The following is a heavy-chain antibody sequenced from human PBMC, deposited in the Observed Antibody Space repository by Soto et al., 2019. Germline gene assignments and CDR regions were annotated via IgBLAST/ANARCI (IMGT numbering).Heavy chain of an antibody. V-gene: IGHV1-69*08. J-gene: IGHJ4*02. Sequence: QVQLVQSGAEVKKPGSSVKVSCKASGGTFSSYTISWVRQAPGQGLEWMGRIIPILGIANYAQKFQGRVTITADKSTSTAYMELSSLRSEDTAVYYCVRDFGWAAAGTFDYWGQGTLVTVSS. D-gene: IGHD6-13*01. CDR2: IIPILGIA. CDR1: GGTFSSYT. CDR3: VRDFGWAAAGTFDY.